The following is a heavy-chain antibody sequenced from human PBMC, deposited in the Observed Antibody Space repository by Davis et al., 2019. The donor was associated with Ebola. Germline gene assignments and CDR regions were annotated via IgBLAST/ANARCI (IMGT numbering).Heavy chain of an antibody. CDR3: ARDIVVVEGYMDV. CDR1: GFTFSSYA. Sequence: GESLKISCAASGFTFSSYAMHWVRQAPGKGLEWVAVISYDGSNKYYADSVKGRFTISRDNSKNTLYLQMNSLRAEDTAVYYCARDIVVVEGYMDVWGKGTTVTVSS. V-gene: IGHV3-30-3*01. J-gene: IGHJ6*03. CDR2: ISYDGSNK. D-gene: IGHD2-15*01.